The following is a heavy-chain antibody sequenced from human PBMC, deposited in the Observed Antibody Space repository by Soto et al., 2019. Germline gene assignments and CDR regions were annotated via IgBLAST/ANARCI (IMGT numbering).Heavy chain of an antibody. CDR2: IIPIFGTA. D-gene: IGHD6-13*01. CDR1: GGTFSSYA. Sequence: SVKVSCKASGGTFSSYAISCVRQPPGQGLEWMGGIIPIFGTANYAQKFQGRVTITADKSTSTAYMELSSLRAEDTAVYYCAGDPPSTYSSSWYWLFDYWGQGTLVTVSS. J-gene: IGHJ4*02. V-gene: IGHV1-69*06. CDR3: AGDPPSTYSSSWYWLFDY.